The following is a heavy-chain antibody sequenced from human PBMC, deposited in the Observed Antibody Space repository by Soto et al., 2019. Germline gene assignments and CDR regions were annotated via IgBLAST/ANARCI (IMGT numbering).Heavy chain of an antibody. V-gene: IGHV1-8*01. J-gene: IGHJ4*02. CDR3: ARDSTSPDY. CDR2: MNCNSGDS. D-gene: IGHD2-2*01. CDR1: GYPFISND. Sequence: ASVKVSCKASGYPFISNDITWVRQAPGQGLEWMGWMNCNSGDSGYAPKFQGRVNMTRNTSISTAYMELGSLTSEDTAVYYCARDSTSPDYWGQGTLVTVSS.